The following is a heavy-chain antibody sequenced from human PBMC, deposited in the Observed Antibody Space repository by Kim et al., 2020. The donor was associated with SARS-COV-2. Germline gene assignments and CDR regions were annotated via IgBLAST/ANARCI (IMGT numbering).Heavy chain of an antibody. V-gene: IGHV3-21*01. CDR3: ARDLGVAAAGRLGDYYDYCMDV. D-gene: IGHD6-13*01. CDR1: GFTFSTYS. J-gene: IGHJ6*02. CDR2: ISGSSSYI. Sequence: GGSLRLSCAASGFTFSTYSMNWVRQAPGKGLEWVSSISGSSSYIYYADSVRGRFTISRDNAKNSLYLQMNSLRAEDTAVYYCARDLGVAAAGRLGDYYDYCMDVWRQGTTLTVSS.